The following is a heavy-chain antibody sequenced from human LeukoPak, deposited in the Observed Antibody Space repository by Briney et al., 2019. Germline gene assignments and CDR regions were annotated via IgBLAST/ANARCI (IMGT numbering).Heavy chain of an antibody. V-gene: IGHV3-21*01. D-gene: IGHD2-2*01. CDR3: AREVDIVVVPAAPSDAFDI. J-gene: IGHJ3*02. CDR1: GFTFSSYS. Sequence: GGSLRLSCAASGFTFSSYSMHWVRQAPGKGLEWVSSISNSSSYIYYADSVKGRFTTSRDNAKNSLYLQMNSLRAEDTAVYYCAREVDIVVVPAAPSDAFDIWGQGTMVTVSS. CDR2: ISNSSSYI.